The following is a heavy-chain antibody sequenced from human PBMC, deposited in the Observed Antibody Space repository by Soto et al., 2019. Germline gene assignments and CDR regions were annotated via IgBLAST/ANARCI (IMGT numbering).Heavy chain of an antibody. V-gene: IGHV4-34*01. CDR2: INHSGST. CDR1: GGSFSGYY. CDR3: ANPLYSNYAFDI. D-gene: IGHD4-4*01. Sequence: SETLSLTCAVYGGSFSGYYWSWIRQPPGKGLEWIGEINHSGSTNYNPSLKSRVTISVDTSKNQFSLKLSSVTAADTAVYYCANPLYSNYAFDIWGQGTMVTVSS. J-gene: IGHJ3*02.